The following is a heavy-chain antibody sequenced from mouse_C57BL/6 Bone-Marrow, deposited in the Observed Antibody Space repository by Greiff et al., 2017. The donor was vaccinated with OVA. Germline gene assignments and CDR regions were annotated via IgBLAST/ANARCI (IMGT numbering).Heavy chain of an antibody. Sequence: VQLQQSGPELVKPGASVKISCKASGYSFTDYNMNWVKQSNGKSLEWIGVINPNYGTTSYNQQFKGKATLTVDQSSSTAYMQLNSLTSEDSAVYYCARSGMTTVVAKGYYFDYWGQGTTLTVSS. J-gene: IGHJ2*01. V-gene: IGHV1-39*01. D-gene: IGHD1-1*01. CDR3: ARSGMTTVVAKGYYFDY. CDR1: GYSFTDYN. CDR2: INPNYGTT.